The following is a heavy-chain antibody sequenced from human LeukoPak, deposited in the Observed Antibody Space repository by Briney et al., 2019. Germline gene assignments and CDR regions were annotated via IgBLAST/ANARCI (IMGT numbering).Heavy chain of an antibody. CDR1: GFTFSSYG. V-gene: IGHV3-30*18. D-gene: IGHD4-17*01. CDR2: ISYDGSNK. J-gene: IGHJ4*02. CDR3: AKDFQDDGDLSLDY. Sequence: QSGGSLRLSCAASGFTFSSYGMHWVRQAPGKGLEWVAVISYDGSNKYYADSVKGRFTISRDNSKNTLYLQMNSLRAEDTAVYYCAKDFQDDGDLSLDYWGQGTLVTVSS.